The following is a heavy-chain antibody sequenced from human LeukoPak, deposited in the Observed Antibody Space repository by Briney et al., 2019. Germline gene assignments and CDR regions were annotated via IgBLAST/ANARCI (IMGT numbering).Heavy chain of an antibody. Sequence: PSQTLSLTCAVSGGSLSSGGYSWSSIRQPPGTGLEWIGYIYHSGSTYYNPSLKSRVTISVDRSKNQFSLKLSSVTAADTAVYYCASSVGRGLLDYWGQGTLVTVSS. CDR2: IYHSGST. D-gene: IGHD2-15*01. V-gene: IGHV4-30-2*01. CDR1: GGSLSSGGYS. CDR3: ASSVGRGLLDY. J-gene: IGHJ4*02.